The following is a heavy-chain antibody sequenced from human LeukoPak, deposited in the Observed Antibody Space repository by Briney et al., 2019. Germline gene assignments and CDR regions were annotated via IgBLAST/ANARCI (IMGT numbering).Heavy chain of an antibody. CDR1: GFIFSSYG. V-gene: IGHV3-33*01. Sequence: GRSLRLSCAASGFIFSSYGMHWVRQAPGKGLEWVAVIWYDGSNKYYADSVKGRFTISRDNSKNTLYLQMNSLRDEDTAVYFCVRAHYVDYAYTFDYWGQGTLVTVSS. CDR2: IWYDGSNK. CDR3: VRAHYVDYAYTFDY. D-gene: IGHD3-16*01. J-gene: IGHJ4*02.